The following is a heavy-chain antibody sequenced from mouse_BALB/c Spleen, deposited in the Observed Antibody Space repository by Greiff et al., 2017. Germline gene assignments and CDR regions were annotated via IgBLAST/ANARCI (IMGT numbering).Heavy chain of an antibody. CDR1: GYTFTSYW. D-gene: IGHD2-1*01. CDR2: IYPGKGGT. CDR3: ERSGCGNYGGYAMDY. Sequence: QVQLQQPGAELAKPGASVKLSCKASGYTFTSYWMHWVKQRPGQGLEWIGAIYPGKGGTSYNQKFKGTATLTADKSSSTAYMQLSSLTSEDSAVYDCERSGCGNYGGYAMDYWGQGTAVTVS. J-gene: IGHJ4*01. V-gene: IGHV1-7*01.